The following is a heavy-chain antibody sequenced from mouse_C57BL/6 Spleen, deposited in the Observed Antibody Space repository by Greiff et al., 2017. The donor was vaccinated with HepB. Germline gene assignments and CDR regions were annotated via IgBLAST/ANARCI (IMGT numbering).Heavy chain of an antibody. V-gene: IGHV1-76*01. CDR1: GYTFTDYY. J-gene: IGHJ1*03. CDR3: ARGTTVEPCDV. CDR2: IYPGSGNT. Sequence: VQLQQSGAELVRPGASVKLSCKASGYTFTDYYINWVKQRPGQGLEWIARIYPGSGNTYYNEKFKGKATLTAEKSSSTAYMQLSSLTSEDSAVYFCARGTTVEPCDVWGTGTTVTVSS. D-gene: IGHD1-1*01.